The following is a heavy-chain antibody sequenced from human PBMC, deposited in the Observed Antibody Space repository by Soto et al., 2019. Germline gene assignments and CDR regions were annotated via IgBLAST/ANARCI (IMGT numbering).Heavy chain of an antibody. CDR2: ISGSGGST. J-gene: IGHJ4*02. CDR1: GFTFSNYA. Sequence: EVQLLESGGGLVQPGGSLRLSCAASGFTFSNYAVTWVRQAPGKGLEWVSTISGSGGSTYYADSVKGRFTISRDNSKNTLQLQRNSLRAEDTAVYYCAKDQGSSWYEIDYWGQGTLVTVSS. D-gene: IGHD6-13*01. CDR3: AKDQGSSWYEIDY. V-gene: IGHV3-23*01.